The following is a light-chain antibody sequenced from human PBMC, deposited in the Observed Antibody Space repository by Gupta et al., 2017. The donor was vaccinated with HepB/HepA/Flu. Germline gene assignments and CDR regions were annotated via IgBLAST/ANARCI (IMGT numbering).Light chain of an antibody. CDR2: DNN. Sequence: QSVLTQPPSVSPAPGQKVTIPCSGSSSNIGNNYVSWYQQLPGTAPKLLIYDNNKRPSGIPDRFSGSKSGTSATLGITGLQTGDEADYYCGTWDSSLSAVVFGGGTKLTVL. CDR1: SSNIGNNY. J-gene: IGLJ2*01. V-gene: IGLV1-51*01. CDR3: GTWDSSLSAVV.